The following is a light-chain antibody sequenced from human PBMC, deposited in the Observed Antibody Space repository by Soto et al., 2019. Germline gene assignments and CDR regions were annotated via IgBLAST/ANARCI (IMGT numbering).Light chain of an antibody. CDR1: QYVGTR. Sequence: EIVLTESPATLSSSPRETAALSCRASQYVGTRLAWYQHKPGQAPRLLIYYTSNRATGIPDRFSGSGSGTDFTLTLSRLEPEDFAVYYCQQYGSSPITFGQGTRLEVK. CDR3: QQYGSSPIT. CDR2: YTS. V-gene: IGKV3-20*01. J-gene: IGKJ5*01.